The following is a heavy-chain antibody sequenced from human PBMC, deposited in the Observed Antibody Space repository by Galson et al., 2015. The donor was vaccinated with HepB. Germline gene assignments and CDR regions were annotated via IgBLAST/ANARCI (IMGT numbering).Heavy chain of an antibody. Sequence: SLRLSCAASGFTFDNYAMHWVRQAPGKGLEWVSGISWNSGSTGYADSVKGRFTISRDNAKNTLYLQMNSLRAEDTAMYYCAKDAGSSTGGWDYYYYYMDVWGKGTTVTVSS. J-gene: IGHJ6*03. CDR1: GFTFDNYA. CDR2: ISWNSGST. D-gene: IGHD2-2*01. CDR3: AKDAGSSTGGWDYYYYYMDV. V-gene: IGHV3-9*01.